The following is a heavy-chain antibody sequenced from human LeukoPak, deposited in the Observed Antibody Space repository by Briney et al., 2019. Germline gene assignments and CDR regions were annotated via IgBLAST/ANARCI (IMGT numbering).Heavy chain of an antibody. CDR3: ARDLYYGSAFDP. J-gene: IGHJ5*02. D-gene: IGHD3-10*01. CDR2: VNDSGGT. Sequence: SETLSLTCAVYIDSFTNYYWNWIRQTPGKGLEWIGEVNDSGGTNINPSLRSRVILSVDTSKNQFSLKLISVTAADTAVYYCARDLYYGSAFDPWGQGTLVTVSS. V-gene: IGHV4-34*01. CDR1: IDSFTNYY.